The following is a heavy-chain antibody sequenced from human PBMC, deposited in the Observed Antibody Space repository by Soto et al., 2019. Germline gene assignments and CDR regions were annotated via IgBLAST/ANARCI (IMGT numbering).Heavy chain of an antibody. CDR3: ARAPHDYYGSGSYFPHYYYYGMDV. D-gene: IGHD3-10*01. V-gene: IGHV4-34*01. J-gene: IGHJ6*02. CDR1: GGSFSGYY. CDR2: INHSGST. Sequence: QVQLQQWGAGLLKPSETLSLTCAVYGGSFSGYYWSWIRQPPGKGLEWIGEINHSGSTNYNPSLKSRVTISVDTSKNQFSLKLSSVTAADTAVYYCARAPHDYYGSGSYFPHYYYYGMDVWGQGTTVTVSS.